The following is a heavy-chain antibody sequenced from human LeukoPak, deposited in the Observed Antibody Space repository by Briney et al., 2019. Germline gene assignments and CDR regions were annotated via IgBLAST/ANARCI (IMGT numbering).Heavy chain of an antibody. D-gene: IGHD3-3*01. CDR2: IKQDGSEK. J-gene: IGHJ3*02. CDR3: ARGGTATIFGVADAFDI. Sequence: GGSLRLSCAASGFTFSSYWMSWVRQAPGKGLEWVANIKQDGSEKYYVDSVKGRFTISRDNAKNSLYLQMNSLRAEDTAVYYCARGGTATIFGVADAFDIWGQGTMVTVSS. CDR1: GFTFSSYW. V-gene: IGHV3-7*01.